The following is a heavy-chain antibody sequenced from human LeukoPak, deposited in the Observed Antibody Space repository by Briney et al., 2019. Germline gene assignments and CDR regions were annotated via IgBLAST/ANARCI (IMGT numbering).Heavy chain of an antibody. V-gene: IGHV4-31*02. Sequence: PSETLSLTWTVSGGSISSGGYYWSWIRQHPGKGLEWIGYIYYSGSTYYNPSLKSRVTISVDTSKNQFSLKLSSVTAADTAVYYCAREALGDSSGYYSSAYFDYWGQGTLVTVSS. D-gene: IGHD3-22*01. CDR1: GGSISSGGYY. CDR2: IYYSGST. CDR3: AREALGDSSGYYSSAYFDY. J-gene: IGHJ4*02.